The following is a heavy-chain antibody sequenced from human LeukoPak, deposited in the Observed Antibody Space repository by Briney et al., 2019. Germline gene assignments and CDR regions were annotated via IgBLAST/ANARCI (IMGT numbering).Heavy chain of an antibody. CDR2: ISSSSSYI. Sequence: GGSLRLSCAASGFTLSSYSMNWVRQAPGKGLEWVSSISSSSSYIYYADSVKGRFTISRDNAKNSLYLQMNSLRAEDTAVYYCARAWDYYDSSGYCYWGQGTLVTVSS. CDR1: GFTLSSYS. CDR3: ARAWDYYDSSGYCY. J-gene: IGHJ4*02. D-gene: IGHD3-22*01. V-gene: IGHV3-21*01.